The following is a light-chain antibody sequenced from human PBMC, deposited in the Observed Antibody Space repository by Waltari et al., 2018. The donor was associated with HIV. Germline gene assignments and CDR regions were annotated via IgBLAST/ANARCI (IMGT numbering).Light chain of an antibody. J-gene: IGLJ3*02. V-gene: IGLV2-11*01. CDR1: SSDVGGYNS. CDR2: DVT. CDR3: CSYAGSYTFV. Sequence: QSALTQPRSVSGSPGQSVAISCNGTSSDVGGYNSVSWYQQHPGKAIKLMIYDVTKRPSGVPDRFSGSKAGNTASLTISGLQAEDEADDYCCSYAGSYTFVFGGGTKLTVL.